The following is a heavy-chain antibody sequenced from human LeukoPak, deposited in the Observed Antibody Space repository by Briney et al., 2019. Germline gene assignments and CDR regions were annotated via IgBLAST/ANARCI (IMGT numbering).Heavy chain of an antibody. D-gene: IGHD4-17*01. V-gene: IGHV4-59*01. J-gene: IGHJ5*02. CDR2: IYYSETT. CDR1: GDSIRTYY. CDR3: ARSRGGFGDYGSWFDP. Sequence: SETLSLTCTVSGDSIRTYYWSWIRQPPGKGLEWIGYIYYSETTNYNPSLKSRVTTSIDTSKNQFSLKLNSVTPADTAVYYCARSRGGFGDYGSWFDPWGQGTLVTVSS.